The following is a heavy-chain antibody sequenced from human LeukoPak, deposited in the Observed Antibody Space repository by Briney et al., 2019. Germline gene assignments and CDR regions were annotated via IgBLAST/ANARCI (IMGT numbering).Heavy chain of an antibody. D-gene: IGHD3-10*01. Sequence: SQTLSLTCTVSGGSISSGGYYWSWIRQHPGKGLEWIGCIYYSGTTFYNPSLKSRATISRDTSKNQLSLRLSSVTAADTAVYYCARDGSGSYYWSNWFDPWGQGTLVTVSS. CDR3: ARDGSGSYYWSNWFDP. J-gene: IGHJ5*02. V-gene: IGHV4-31*03. CDR2: IYYSGTT. CDR1: GGSISSGGYY.